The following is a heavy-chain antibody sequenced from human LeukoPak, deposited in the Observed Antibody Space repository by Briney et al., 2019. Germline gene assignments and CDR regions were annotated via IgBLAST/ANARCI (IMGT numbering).Heavy chain of an antibody. CDR1: GFTFDDYG. V-gene: IGHV3-20*04. CDR3: ARGPLTGSMLGDFVY. J-gene: IGHJ4*02. CDR2: INWNGDST. Sequence: TGGSLRLSCAASGFTFDDYGMSWVRQAPGKGLEWVSGINWNGDSTDYADSVKGRFTISRDNARNSLYVQMNSLRAEDTALYYCARGPLTGSMLGDFVYWGQGTLVTVSS. D-gene: IGHD7-27*01.